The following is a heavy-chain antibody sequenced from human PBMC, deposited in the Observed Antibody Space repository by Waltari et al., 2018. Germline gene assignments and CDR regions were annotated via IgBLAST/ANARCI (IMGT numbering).Heavy chain of an antibody. J-gene: IGHJ5*02. Sequence: QLELQESGPRLVKPSETLSLRCTVSGVYITRNSYYYDWIRQPPGKGLEWIGTVYYSGTTYYNPSLESRVTISVDSSTNQFSLNLTSATAADTAVYFCARRLGSGSYFNQGWFDPWGHGTLVTVSS. CDR3: ARRLGSGSYFNQGWFDP. CDR1: GVYITRNSYY. V-gene: IGHV4-39*01. D-gene: IGHD3-10*01. CDR2: VYYSGTT.